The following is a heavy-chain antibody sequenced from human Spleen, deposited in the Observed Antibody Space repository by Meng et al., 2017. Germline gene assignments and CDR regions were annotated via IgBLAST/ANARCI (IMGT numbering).Heavy chain of an antibody. CDR3: ARGEKKNYYGSQALDAFDI. CDR1: GYTFTSYG. J-gene: IGHJ3*02. D-gene: IGHD3-10*01. CDR2: ISAYNGNT. V-gene: IGHV1-18*01. Sequence: ASVKVSCKVSGYTFTSYGISWVRQAPGQGPEWMGWISAYNGNTNYAQKLQGRVTMTTDTSTSTAYMELRSLRSNDTAVYYCARGEKKNYYGSQALDAFDIWGQGTMVTVSS.